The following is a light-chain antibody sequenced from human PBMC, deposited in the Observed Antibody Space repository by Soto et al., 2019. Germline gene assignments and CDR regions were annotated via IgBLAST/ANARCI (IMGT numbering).Light chain of an antibody. J-gene: IGKJ1*01. V-gene: IGKV1-5*03. CDR3: QQYETFSGT. CDR1: QNINNR. CDR2: EAS. Sequence: DIQITQSPSTLSASVGDRATITCRASQNINNRLAWYQQKQGKAPNLLLYEASSLESGVPSRFGGSRSGAAFTLPISSLQPEDFATYYCQQYETFSGTFGQGTKVDIK.